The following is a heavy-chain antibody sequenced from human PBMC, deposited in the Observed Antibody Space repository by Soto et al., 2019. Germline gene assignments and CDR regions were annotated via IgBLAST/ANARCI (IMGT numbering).Heavy chain of an antibody. V-gene: IGHV3-74*01. CDR1: GFTFSSYW. CDR3: ATRDYGGNSGFWYFDL. D-gene: IGHD4-17*01. J-gene: IGHJ2*01. CDR2: INSDGSST. Sequence: EVQLVESGGGLVQPGGSLRLSCAASGFTFSSYWMHWVRQAPGKGLVWVSRINSDGSSTSYADSVKGRFTISRDNAKXXLYLQMNSLRAEDTAVYYCATRDYGGNSGFWYFDLWGRGTLVTVSS.